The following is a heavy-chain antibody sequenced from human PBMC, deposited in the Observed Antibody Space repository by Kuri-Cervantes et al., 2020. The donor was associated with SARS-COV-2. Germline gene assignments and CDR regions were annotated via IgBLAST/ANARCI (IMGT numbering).Heavy chain of an antibody. D-gene: IGHD6-6*01. J-gene: IGHJ5*02. CDR1: GGSISSSSYY. CDR2: INHSGST. Sequence: GSLRLSCTVSGGSISSSSYYWGWIRQPPGKGLEWIGEINHSGSTNYNPSLKSRVTISVDTSKNQFSLKLSSVTAADTAVYYCARGNSSSSHGWFDPWGQGTLVTVSS. V-gene: IGHV4-39*07. CDR3: ARGNSSSSHGWFDP.